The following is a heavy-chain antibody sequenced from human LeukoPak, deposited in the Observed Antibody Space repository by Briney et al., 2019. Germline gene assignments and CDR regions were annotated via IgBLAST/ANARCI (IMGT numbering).Heavy chain of an antibody. CDR1: GFTFSSYA. CDR2: ITGSGDGT. CDR3: VKGFVHPTYYFDY. D-gene: IGHD3-10*01. J-gene: IGHJ4*02. Sequence: GGSLRLSCAASGFTFSSYAMMWVRQAPGKRLEWISSITGSGDGTYYADSVRGRLTISRDNSDNTLYLQVNSLRAEDMAVYFCVKGFVHPTYYFDYWGQGTLVTVSS. V-gene: IGHV3-23*01.